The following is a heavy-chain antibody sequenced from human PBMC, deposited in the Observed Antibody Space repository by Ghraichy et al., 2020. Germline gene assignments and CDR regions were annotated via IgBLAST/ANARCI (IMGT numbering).Heavy chain of an antibody. D-gene: IGHD3-3*01. CDR1: GLVVSNNY. Sequence: GALRLSCAASGLVVSNNYMSWVRQAPGKGLEWVSNIYTSGTTSYAESVKDRFTISRDNSKNTLYLQMNSLRGEDTAVYYCARDFRAKTVERYMDVWGQGTTVTVSS. CDR3: ARDFRAKTVERYMDV. J-gene: IGHJ6*02. V-gene: IGHV3-66*01. CDR2: IYTSGTT.